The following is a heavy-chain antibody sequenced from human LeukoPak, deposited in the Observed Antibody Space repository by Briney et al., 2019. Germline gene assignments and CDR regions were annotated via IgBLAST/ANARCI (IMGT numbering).Heavy chain of an antibody. CDR2: IKQDGSEK. J-gene: IGHJ4*02. CDR1: GFTFSSYW. V-gene: IGHV3-7*01. Sequence: GGSLRLSCAATGFTFSSYWMSWVRQAPGKGLEWVANIKQDGSEKYYVDSVKGRFTISRDNAKNSLYLQMNSLGVEDTAVYNCARVTLPGTEDYWGQGTLVTVSS. CDR3: ARVTLPGTEDY.